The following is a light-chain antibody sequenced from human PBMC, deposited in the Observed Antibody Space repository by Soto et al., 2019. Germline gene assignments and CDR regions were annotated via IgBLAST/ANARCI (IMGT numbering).Light chain of an antibody. CDR3: QSADSSGTYPVV. Sequence: SYELTQPPSVSVSPGQTARITCSGGALPKQYAYWYQQKPGQAPVLVIYKDSERPSGIPERFSGSSSGTTVTLTISGVQAEDEADYYCQSADSSGTYPVVFGGGTKVTVL. V-gene: IGLV3-25*03. CDR1: ALPKQY. J-gene: IGLJ2*01. CDR2: KDS.